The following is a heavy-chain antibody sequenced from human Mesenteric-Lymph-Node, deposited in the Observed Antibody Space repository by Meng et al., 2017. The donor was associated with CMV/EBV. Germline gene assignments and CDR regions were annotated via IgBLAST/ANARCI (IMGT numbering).Heavy chain of an antibody. CDR3: ARDGPTWGSFGY. CDR2: MYSSGSP. D-gene: IGHD7-27*01. J-gene: IGHJ4*02. V-gene: IGHV3-66*03. CDR1: GFTFSSYA. Sequence: GGSLRLSCAASGFTFSSYAMSWVRQAPGKGLEWVSVMYSSGSPYYADSVKGRFTISRDNSKNTLYLQMNSLRGEDTAVYYCARDGPTWGSFGYWGQGTLVTVSS.